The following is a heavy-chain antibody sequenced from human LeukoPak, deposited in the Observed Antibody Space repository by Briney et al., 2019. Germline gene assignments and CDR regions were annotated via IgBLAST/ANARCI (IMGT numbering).Heavy chain of an antibody. V-gene: IGHV1-58*01. D-gene: IGHD6-13*01. Sequence: GTSVKVSCKASGFTFTSSAVQWVRQARGQRLEWRGGIVVGSGNTNYAQKFQERVTITRDMSTTTAYMELSSLRSEDTAVYYCAAVAAPAYSSAWFPLDYWGQGTLVTVSS. J-gene: IGHJ4*02. CDR2: IVVGSGNT. CDR3: AAVAAPAYSSAWFPLDY. CDR1: GFTFTSSA.